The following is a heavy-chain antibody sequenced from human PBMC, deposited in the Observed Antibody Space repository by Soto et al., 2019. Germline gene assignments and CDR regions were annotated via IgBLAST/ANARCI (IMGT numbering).Heavy chain of an antibody. Sequence: GASVKVSCKASGGTFSSYAISWVRQAPGQGLEWMGGIIPIFGTANYAQKFQGRVTITADESTSTAYMELSSLRSEDTAVYYCARREPRITIFGVVTPLGYYGMDVWGQGTTVTVSS. CDR2: IIPIFGTA. D-gene: IGHD3-3*01. CDR1: GGTFSSYA. V-gene: IGHV1-69*13. CDR3: ARREPRITIFGVVTPLGYYGMDV. J-gene: IGHJ6*02.